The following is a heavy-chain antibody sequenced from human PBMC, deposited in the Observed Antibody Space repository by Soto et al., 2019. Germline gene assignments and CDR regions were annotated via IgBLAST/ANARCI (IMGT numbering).Heavy chain of an antibody. CDR3: ARVGDVVVPADNWFDP. CDR2: ISAYNGNT. CDR1: GYTFTSYG. Sequence: EASVKVSCKASGYTFTSYGISWVRQAPGQGLEWMGWISAYNGNTNYAQKLQGRVTMTTDTSTSTAYMELRSLRSDDTAVYYCARVGDVVVPADNWFDPWGQGTLVTVSS. V-gene: IGHV1-18*04. J-gene: IGHJ5*02. D-gene: IGHD2-2*01.